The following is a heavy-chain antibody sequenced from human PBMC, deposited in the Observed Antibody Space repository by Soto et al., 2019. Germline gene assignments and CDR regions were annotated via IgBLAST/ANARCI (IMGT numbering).Heavy chain of an antibody. CDR3: ERRPYDYVRWNGMDV. V-gene: IGHV1-69*01. D-gene: IGHD3-16*01. CDR2: IIPIFGTA. Sequence: VQLVQSGAEVKKPGSSVKVSCKASGGTFSSYAISWVRQAPGQGLEWMGGIIPIFGTANYAQKFQGRVTITADESTSTAYMERSSLRSEDTAVYYCERRPYDYVRWNGMDVWGQGTTVTVSS. J-gene: IGHJ6*02. CDR1: GGTFSSYA.